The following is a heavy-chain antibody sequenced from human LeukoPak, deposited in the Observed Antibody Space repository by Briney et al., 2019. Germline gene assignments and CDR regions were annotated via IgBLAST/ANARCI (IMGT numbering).Heavy chain of an antibody. D-gene: IGHD6-13*01. J-gene: IGHJ5*02. V-gene: IGHV3-7*01. Sequence: GGSLRLSCAASGFTFSSYWMSWVRQAPGKGLEWVANIKQDGSEKYYVDSVKGRFTISRDNAKNSLYLQMNSLRAEDTAVYYCARDVFGSSSWYFDPWGQGTLVTVSP. CDR3: ARDVFGSSSWYFDP. CDR2: IKQDGSEK. CDR1: GFTFSSYW.